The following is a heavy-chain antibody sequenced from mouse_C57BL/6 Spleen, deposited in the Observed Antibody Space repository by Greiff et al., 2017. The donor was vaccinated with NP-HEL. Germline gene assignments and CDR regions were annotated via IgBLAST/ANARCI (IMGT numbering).Heavy chain of an antibody. Sequence: VQLQQPGAELVMPGASVKLSCKASGYTFTSYWMHWVKQRPGQGLEWIGEIDPSDSYTNYNQKFKGKSTLTVDKSSSTAYMQLSSLTAEDSAVYYCARGGGDGYYVWFADWGQVTLVTVSA. V-gene: IGHV1-69*01. CDR1: GYTFTSYW. D-gene: IGHD2-3*01. J-gene: IGHJ3*01. CDR2: IDPSDSYT. CDR3: ARGGGDGYYVWFAD.